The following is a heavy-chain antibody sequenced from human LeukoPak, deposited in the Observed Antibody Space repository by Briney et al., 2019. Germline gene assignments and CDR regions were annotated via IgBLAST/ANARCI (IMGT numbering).Heavy chain of an antibody. V-gene: IGHV4-30-4*08. J-gene: IGHJ6*03. Sequence: PSETLSLTCTVSGGSISSGDYYWSWIRQPPGKGLEWIGYNYYSGSTYYNPSLKSPVTISVDTSKNQFSLKLSSVTAADTAVYYCARNDYGDYVPLDYYYYYMDVWGKGTTVTVSS. CDR1: GGSISSGDYY. CDR2: NYYSGST. D-gene: IGHD4-17*01. CDR3: ARNDYGDYVPLDYYYYYMDV.